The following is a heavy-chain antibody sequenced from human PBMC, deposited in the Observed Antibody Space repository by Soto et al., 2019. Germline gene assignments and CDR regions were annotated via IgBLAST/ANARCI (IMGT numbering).Heavy chain of an antibody. CDR1: GGSISSYY. J-gene: IGHJ4*02. Sequence: QVQLQESGPRLVKPSETLSLTCTVSGGSISSYYCSWFRQPPGKGLEWIGHIYNSGNTNYNPSLKSRVTISTDTSRNQFSLRLNSVTAADTAVYYCARLDYGDSGYWGQGSLVTVSS. CDR3: ARLDYGDSGY. CDR2: IYNSGNT. V-gene: IGHV4-59*01. D-gene: IGHD4-17*01.